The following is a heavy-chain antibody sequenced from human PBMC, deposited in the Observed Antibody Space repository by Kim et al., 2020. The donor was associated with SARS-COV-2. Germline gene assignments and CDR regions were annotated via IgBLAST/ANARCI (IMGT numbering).Heavy chain of an antibody. Sequence: SETLSLTCTVSGGSISSSSYYWGWIRQPPGKGLEWIGSIYYSGSTYYNPSLKSRVTISVDTSKNQFSLKLSSVTAADTAVYYCARHPVVSRPHTYYYDSSGYPFWYNWFDPWGQGTLVTVSS. V-gene: IGHV4-39*01. J-gene: IGHJ5*02. D-gene: IGHD3-22*01. CDR1: GGSISSSSYY. CDR3: ARHPVVSRPHTYYYDSSGYPFWYNWFDP. CDR2: IYYSGST.